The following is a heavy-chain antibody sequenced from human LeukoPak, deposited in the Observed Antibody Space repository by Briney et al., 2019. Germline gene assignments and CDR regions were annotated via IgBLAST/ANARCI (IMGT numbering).Heavy chain of an antibody. CDR3: ARFGYSGWNLEY. J-gene: IGHJ4*02. Sequence: GGSLRLSCAASGFSFRDFWMTLVRQAPGKGLEWVANINQGGSVKYYVDSVKGRFTISRDDAESSLYVQMNSLRDEDTAVYYCARFGYSGWNLEYWGQGTLVTVSS. CDR2: INQGGSVK. D-gene: IGHD5-12*01. V-gene: IGHV3-7*01. CDR1: GFSFRDFW.